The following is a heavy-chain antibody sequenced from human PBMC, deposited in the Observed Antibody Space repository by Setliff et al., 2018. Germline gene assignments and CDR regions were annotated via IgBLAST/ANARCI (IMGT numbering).Heavy chain of an antibody. CDR1: GFTFSSYG. CDR3: AKDRGLIPNAFDI. J-gene: IGHJ3*02. V-gene: IGHV3-33*06. CDR2: IWYDGSNK. D-gene: IGHD2-2*02. Sequence: PGGSLRLSCAASGFTFSSYGMHWVRQAPGKGLEWVAVIWYDGSNKYYADSVKGRFTISRDNSKNTLYLQMNSLRAEDTAVYYCAKDRGLIPNAFDIWGQGTMVTVSS.